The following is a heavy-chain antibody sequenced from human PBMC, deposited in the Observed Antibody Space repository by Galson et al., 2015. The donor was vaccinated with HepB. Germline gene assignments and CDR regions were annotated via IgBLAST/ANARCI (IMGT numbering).Heavy chain of an antibody. CDR2: VSSGSHTI. Sequence: SLRLSCAASGFTFSNYGMNWVRQAPGKGLEWVAYVSSGSHTIKYADSVKGRFTISRDNGENSLYLQMNGLTAEDTAVYYCARDYSSSYYGALDYWGQGTLAIVSS. CDR1: GFTFSNYG. V-gene: IGHV3-48*04. D-gene: IGHD6-13*01. J-gene: IGHJ4*02. CDR3: ARDYSSSYYGALDY.